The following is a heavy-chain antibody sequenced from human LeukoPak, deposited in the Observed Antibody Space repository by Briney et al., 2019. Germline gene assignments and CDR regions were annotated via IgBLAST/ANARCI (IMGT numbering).Heavy chain of an antibody. CDR2: IKQDGSEK. CDR3: ARDSRDGYNYRY. Sequence: GRSLRLSCAASGFTLSSYAMHWVRQAPGKGLEWVANIKQDGSEKYYVDSVKGRFTISRDNAKNSLYLQMNSLRAEDTAVYYCARDSRDGYNYRYWGQGTLVTVSS. J-gene: IGHJ4*02. CDR1: GFTLSSYA. D-gene: IGHD5-24*01. V-gene: IGHV3-7*01.